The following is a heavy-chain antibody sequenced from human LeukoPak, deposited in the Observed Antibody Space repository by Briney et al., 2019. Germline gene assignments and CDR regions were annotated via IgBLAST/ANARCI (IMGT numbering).Heavy chain of an antibody. CDR2: ISYDGSNK. CDR1: GFTFNDYA. J-gene: IGHJ4*02. Sequence: GGSLRLSCAASGFTFNDYALYWVRQAPGKGLEWVAVISYDGSNKYYAGSVKGRFTISRDNSKNTLYLQMNSLRAEDTAVYYCARDGSRLWYSSSWYGGYFDYWGQGTLVTVSS. CDR3: ARDGSRLWYSSSWYGGYFDY. V-gene: IGHV3-30-3*01. D-gene: IGHD6-13*01.